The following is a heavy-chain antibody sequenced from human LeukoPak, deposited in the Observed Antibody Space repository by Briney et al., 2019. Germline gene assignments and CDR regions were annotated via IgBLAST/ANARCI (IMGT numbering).Heavy chain of an antibody. D-gene: IGHD3-3*01. V-gene: IGHV1-46*01. CDR1: GYIFTSYY. J-gene: IGHJ4*02. Sequence: ASVKVSCKASGYIFTSYYMQWVRQAPGQGLEWMGIINPSGGSTSYAQKFQGRVTMTRDTSTSTVYMELSSLRSEDTAVYYCARGPGDFWSGYFPLGDWGQGTLVTVSS. CDR3: ARGPGDFWSGYFPLGD. CDR2: INPSGGST.